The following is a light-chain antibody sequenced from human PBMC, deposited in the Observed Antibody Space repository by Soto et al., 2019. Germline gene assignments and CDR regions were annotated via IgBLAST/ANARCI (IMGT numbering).Light chain of an antibody. Sequence: QPASVSGSPGQSITISCTGTSSDVGVYDFVSWYQQHPAKAPKLLIYDVSYRPSGVSDRFSGSKSGNTASLTISGLQAEDEADYYCCSYTSSSTVLFGGGTKLTVL. J-gene: IGLJ2*01. CDR1: SSDVGVYDF. V-gene: IGLV2-14*01. CDR3: CSYTSSSTVL. CDR2: DVS.